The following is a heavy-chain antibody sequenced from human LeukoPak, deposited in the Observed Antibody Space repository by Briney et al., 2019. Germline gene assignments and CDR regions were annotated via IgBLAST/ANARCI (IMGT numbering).Heavy chain of an antibody. CDR2: ISGSGGST. CDR1: GFTFSSYA. D-gene: IGHD3-3*01. J-gene: IGHJ4*02. CDR3: ARDNGHYDDFWSGYYPFDY. Sequence: PGGSLRLSCAASGFTFSSYAMSWVRQAPGKGLEWVSAISGSGGSTYYADSVKGRFTISGDNAKNSLYLQMNSLRAEDTAVYYCARDNGHYDDFWSGYYPFDYWGQGTLVTVSS. V-gene: IGHV3-23*01.